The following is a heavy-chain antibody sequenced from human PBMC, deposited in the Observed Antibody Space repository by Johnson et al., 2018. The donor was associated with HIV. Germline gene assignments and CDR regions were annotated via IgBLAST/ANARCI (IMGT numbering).Heavy chain of an antibody. CDR2: ISSDGSKK. CDR1: GFTFSVHA. J-gene: IGHJ3*02. V-gene: IGHV3-30*04. CDR3: ARDRGQQLPYDAFDI. Sequence: QVQLMESGGGAVQPGRSLRLSCAASGFTFSVHAMHWVRQAPGKGLEWVAVISSDGSKKYYADSVKGRVTISRDNAKNSLYLQMNSLRAEDTAVYYCARDRGQQLPYDAFDIWGQGTMVTVSS. D-gene: IGHD6-13*01.